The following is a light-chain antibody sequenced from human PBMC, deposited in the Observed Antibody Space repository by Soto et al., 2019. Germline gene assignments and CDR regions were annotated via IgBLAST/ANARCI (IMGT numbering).Light chain of an antibody. CDR2: DVD. V-gene: IGLV2-14*03. Sequence: QSALTQPASVSGSPGQSITISCTGTSSDVGAYNYVSWYQQHPGKVPKLIIYDVDIRPSGVSNRFSGSKSGNPASLTISGVQAEDEADYYCSSYTTSSTVVFGGGTKVTVL. CDR3: SSYTTSSTVV. CDR1: SSDVGAYNY. J-gene: IGLJ2*01.